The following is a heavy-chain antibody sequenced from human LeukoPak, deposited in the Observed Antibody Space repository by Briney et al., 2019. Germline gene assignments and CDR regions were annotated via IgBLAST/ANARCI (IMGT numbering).Heavy chain of an antibody. D-gene: IGHD5-24*01. CDR3: ARDVGDGYNSG. V-gene: IGHV4-61*01. CDR1: GVSVSSGSYY. J-gene: IGHJ4*02. CDR2: IYYSGST. Sequence: PSETLSLTCTVSGVSVSSGSYYWSWIRQPPGKGLEWIGHIYYSGSTNFNPSLTSRVTISLDTSKNQFSLKLSSVTAADTAVYYCARDVGDGYNSGWGQGTLVTVSS.